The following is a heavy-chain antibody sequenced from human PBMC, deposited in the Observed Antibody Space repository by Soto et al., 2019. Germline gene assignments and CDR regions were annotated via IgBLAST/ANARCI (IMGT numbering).Heavy chain of an antibody. V-gene: IGHV4-34*01. CDR1: GGSFSGYY. CDR2: INHSGST. CDR3: ASMTPIAAAGTPWFDT. D-gene: IGHD6-13*01. J-gene: IGHJ5*02. Sequence: SETLSLTCAVYGGSFSGYYWSWIRQPPGKGLEWIGEINHSGSTNYNPSLKSRVTISVDTSKNQFSLKLSSVTAADTAVYYCASMTPIAAAGTPWFDTWGQGTLVTVSS.